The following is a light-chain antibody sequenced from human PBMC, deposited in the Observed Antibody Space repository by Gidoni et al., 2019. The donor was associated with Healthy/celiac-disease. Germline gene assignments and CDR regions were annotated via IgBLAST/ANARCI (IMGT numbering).Light chain of an antibody. CDR3: SSYTSSSTSYV. CDR1: SSDVGGYNY. CDR2: EVS. Sequence: QSALTQPASVSGSPGQSITLSCTGTSSDVGGYNYVSWYQQHPGKAPKLMSYEVSNRPSGVSNRFSGSKSGNTASLTISGLQAEDEADYYCSSYTSSSTSYVFGTGTKVTVL. V-gene: IGLV2-14*01. J-gene: IGLJ1*01.